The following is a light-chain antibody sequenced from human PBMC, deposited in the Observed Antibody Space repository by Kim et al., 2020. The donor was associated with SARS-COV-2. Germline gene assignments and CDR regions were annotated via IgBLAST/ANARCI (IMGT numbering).Light chain of an antibody. Sequence: EIVLTQSPGTLSLSPGERATLSCRASQSVSSGYLASYQQKPGQATRLLSYGASSRATGIPDRFSGSGSGTDFTLTISRLEPEDFAVFYCQQYSSSAWTFGQGTKVDIK. V-gene: IGKV3-20*01. CDR2: GAS. CDR3: QQYSSSAWT. J-gene: IGKJ1*01. CDR1: QSVSSGY.